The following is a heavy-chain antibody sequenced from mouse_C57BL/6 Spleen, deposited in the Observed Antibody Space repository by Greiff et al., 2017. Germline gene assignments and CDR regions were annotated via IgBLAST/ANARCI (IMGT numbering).Heavy chain of an antibody. CDR1: GYTFTDYN. V-gene: IGHV1-18*01. D-gene: IGHD1-1*01. CDR3: ARKDGSSYGYFDV. Sequence: VQLQQSGPELVKPGASVKIPCKASGYTFTDYNMDWVKQSHGKSLEWIGDINPNNGGTIYNQKFKGKATLTVDKSSSTAYMELRSLTSEDTAVYYGARKDGSSYGYFDVWGTGTTVTVSS. CDR2: INPNNGGT. J-gene: IGHJ1*03.